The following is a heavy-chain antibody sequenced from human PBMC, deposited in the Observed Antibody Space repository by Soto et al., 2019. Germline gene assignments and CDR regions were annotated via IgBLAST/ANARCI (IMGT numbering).Heavy chain of an antibody. J-gene: IGHJ4*02. D-gene: IGHD6-19*01. CDR3: ARSVEGHFDY. V-gene: IGHV3-48*02. CDR2: ITNDTKTI. Sequence: EVQLVESGGDLVQRGGSLRLSCGASGFPFSVYSMNWVRQAPGKGLEWFSYITNDTKTIKYADSVKGRFAISRDNAKNSVYLQMNSLRDEDTAVYYCARSVEGHFDYWGQGTVVTVSS. CDR1: GFPFSVYS.